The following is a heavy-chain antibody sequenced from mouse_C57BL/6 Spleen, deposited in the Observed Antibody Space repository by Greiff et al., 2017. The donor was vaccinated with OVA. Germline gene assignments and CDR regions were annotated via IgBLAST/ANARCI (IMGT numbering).Heavy chain of an antibody. D-gene: IGHD2-3*01. Sequence: VQLQQPGAELVKPGASVKLSCTASGYTFTSYWMHWVKQRPGQGLEWIGMIHPNSGSTNYNEKFKSKATLTVDTSSSTAYMQLSSLTSEDSAVYYGARGGYYEDAMDYWGQGTSVTVAS. CDR3: ARGGYYEDAMDY. CDR1: GYTFTSYW. CDR2: IHPNSGST. J-gene: IGHJ4*01. V-gene: IGHV1-64*01.